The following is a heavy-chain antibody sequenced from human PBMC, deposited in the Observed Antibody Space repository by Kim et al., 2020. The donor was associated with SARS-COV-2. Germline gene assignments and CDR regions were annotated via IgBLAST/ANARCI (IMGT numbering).Heavy chain of an antibody. D-gene: IGHD1-26*01. CDR2: IYSGGST. Sequence: GGSLRLSCAASGFTISNNYMSWVRQAPGKGLEWVSIIYSGGSTYYADSMKGRFTISRHDSKNTLYLQMNSLRAEDTAVYYCARHSGSYLNYYYYGMDVWGQGTTVTVSS. V-gene: IGHV3-53*04. CDR1: GFTISNNY. CDR3: ARHSGSYLNYYYYGMDV. J-gene: IGHJ6*02.